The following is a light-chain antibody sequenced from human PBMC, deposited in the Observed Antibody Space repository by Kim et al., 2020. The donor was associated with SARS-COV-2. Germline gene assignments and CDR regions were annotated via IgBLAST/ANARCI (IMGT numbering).Light chain of an antibody. CDR1: QGISSA. CDR3: QQLYSYPLT. V-gene: IGKV1-13*02. J-gene: IGKJ4*01. Sequence: AIQLTQSPSSLSASVGDRVTITCRASQGISSALAWYQQKPGKTPQLLLYGASSLESGVPSRFSGSGSGTDFTLTISSLQPEDFATYYCQQLYSYPLTFGGGTKLEI. CDR2: GAS.